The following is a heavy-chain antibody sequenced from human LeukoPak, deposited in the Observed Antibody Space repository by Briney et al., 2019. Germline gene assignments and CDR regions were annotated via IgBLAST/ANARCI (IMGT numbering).Heavy chain of an antibody. J-gene: IGHJ4*02. D-gene: IGHD1-26*01. CDR1: GGSISSGGYY. Sequence: SETLSLTCTVSGGSISSGGYYWSWIRQHPGKGLEWIGYIYYSGSTYYNPSLESRVTISVDTSKNQFSLKLSSVTAADTAVYYCARVGGGSYSYFDYWGQGTLVTVSS. V-gene: IGHV4-31*03. CDR3: ARVGGGSYSYFDY. CDR2: IYYSGST.